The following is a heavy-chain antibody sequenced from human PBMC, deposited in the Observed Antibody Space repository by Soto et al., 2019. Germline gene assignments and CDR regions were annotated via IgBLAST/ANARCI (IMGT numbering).Heavy chain of an antibody. CDR3: ARLGIVGVAAATGPWFDP. V-gene: IGHV4-34*01. Sequence: SETLSLTCAVYGGSFSGYYWSWIRQPPGKGLEWIGEINHSGSTNYNPSLKSRVTISVDTSKNQFSLKLSSVTAADTAVYYCARLGIVGVAAATGPWFDPWGQGTPVTVPS. CDR1: GGSFSGYY. D-gene: IGHD2-15*01. CDR2: INHSGST. J-gene: IGHJ5*02.